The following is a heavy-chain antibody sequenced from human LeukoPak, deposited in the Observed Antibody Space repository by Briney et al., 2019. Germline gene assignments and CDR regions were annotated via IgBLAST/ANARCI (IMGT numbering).Heavy chain of an antibody. V-gene: IGHV4-59*01. D-gene: IGHD3-10*01. CDR1: GGSISSYY. CDR2: IYYSGST. CDR3: ARDRSWGIDY. Sequence: SETLSLTCTVSGGSISSYYWSWIRQPPGKGLEWIGYIYYSGSTNYNPSLKSRVTISVDTSKNQFSLKLSSVTAADTAVYYCARDRSWGIDYWGQGTLVTVSS. J-gene: IGHJ4*02.